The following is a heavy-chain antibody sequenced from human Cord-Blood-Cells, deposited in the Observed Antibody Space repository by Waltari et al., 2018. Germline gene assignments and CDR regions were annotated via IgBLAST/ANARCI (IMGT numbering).Heavy chain of an antibody. J-gene: IGHJ2*01. D-gene: IGHD5-12*01. Sequence: QVQLVQSGAEVKKTGYSVKVSCKAAGGPFSSYAFSWVQQAHGKGLEWMGGIRHIFGTANYAQKFQGRVTITADESTSTAYMELSSLRSEDTSVYYCARVLSGYDYLYFDLWGRGTLVTVSS. CDR1: GGPFSSYA. V-gene: IGHV1-69*01. CDR2: IRHIFGTA. CDR3: ARVLSGYDYLYFDL.